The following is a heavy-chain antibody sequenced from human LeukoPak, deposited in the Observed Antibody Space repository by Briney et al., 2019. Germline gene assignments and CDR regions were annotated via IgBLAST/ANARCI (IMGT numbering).Heavy chain of an antibody. CDR3: ARARTPDY. CDR1: GFTFTTYA. V-gene: IGHV3-23*01. J-gene: IGHJ4*02. D-gene: IGHD2-15*01. Sequence: GGSLRLSCAASGFTFTTYAMSWVRQAPGKGLEWVSVIFGSGGSTNYADSVRGRFAISRDNSKSMLYLEMNSLRAEDTAVYYCARARTPDYWGQGTLVAVSS. CDR2: IFGSGGST.